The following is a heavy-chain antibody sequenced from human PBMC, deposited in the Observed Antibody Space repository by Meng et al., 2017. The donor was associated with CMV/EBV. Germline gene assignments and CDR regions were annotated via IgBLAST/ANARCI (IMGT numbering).Heavy chain of an antibody. J-gene: IGHJ6*02. CDR1: GGSISSSSYY. V-gene: IGHV4-39*07. CDR2: IYYSGST. D-gene: IGHD6-13*01. CDR3: ARDGGIAAAGTSYYYYYGMDV. Sequence: SETLSLTCTVSGGSISSSSYYWGWIRQPPGKGLEWIGSIYYSGSTYYNPSLKSRVTISVDTSKNQFSLKLSSVTAADTAVYYCARDGGIAAAGTSYYYYYGMDVWGQGTTVNVSS.